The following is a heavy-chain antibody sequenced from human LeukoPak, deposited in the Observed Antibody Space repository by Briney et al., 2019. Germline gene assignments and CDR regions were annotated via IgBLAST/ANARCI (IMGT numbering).Heavy chain of an antibody. J-gene: IGHJ6*02. CDR1: GYTFTGYY. CDR2: INPNSGGT. CDR3: AGLSCTSCQYYYYYGMDV. V-gene: IGHV1-2*02. Sequence: ASVKVSCKASGYTFTGYYMHWVRQAPGQGLEWMGWINPNSGGTNYAQKFQGRVTMTRDTSISTAYMELSRLRSDDTAVYYCAGLSCTSCQYYYYYGMDVWGQGTTVTVSS. D-gene: IGHD2-2*01.